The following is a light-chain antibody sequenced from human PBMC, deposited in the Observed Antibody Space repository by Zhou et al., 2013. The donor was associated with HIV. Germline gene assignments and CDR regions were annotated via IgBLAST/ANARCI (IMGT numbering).Light chain of an antibody. J-gene: IGKJ4*01. V-gene: IGKV3-20*01. CDR1: QSVSSNY. CDR2: GAS. Sequence: EIVLTQSPGTLSLSPGERATLSCRASQSVSSNYLAWYQQRPGQAPRLLIYGASSRATDIPDRFSGGGSGTDFTLSIANLQSEDVAVYYCQQYNRWPPLTFGGGTQVEIK. CDR3: QQYNRWPPLT.